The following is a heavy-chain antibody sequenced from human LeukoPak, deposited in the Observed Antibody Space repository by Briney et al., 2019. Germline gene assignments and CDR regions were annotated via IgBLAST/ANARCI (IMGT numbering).Heavy chain of an antibody. CDR2: INPSSGGT. CDR1: GYTFTGYY. CDR3: AREFDYYDSSGPGRDY. D-gene: IGHD3-22*01. Sequence: ASVKVSXKASGYTFTGYYMHWVRQAPGQGLEWMGRINPSSGGTNYAQKFQGRVTMTRDTSISTAYMELSRLRSDDTAVYYCAREFDYYDSSGPGRDYWGQGTLVTVSS. V-gene: IGHV1-2*06. J-gene: IGHJ4*02.